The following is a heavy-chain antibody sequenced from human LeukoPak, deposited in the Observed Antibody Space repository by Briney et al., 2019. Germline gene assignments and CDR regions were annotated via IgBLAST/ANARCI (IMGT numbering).Heavy chain of an antibody. Sequence: PGGSLRLSCAASGFTFSDYAMTWVRQAPGKGLEWASSISASGDTTYYADSVKGRFSISRDNSKSSLYLQMTSLRAEDTAVYSCARSLINTIRSGFDSWGQGALVTVFS. V-gene: IGHV3-23*01. CDR2: ISASGDTT. J-gene: IGHJ4*02. D-gene: IGHD3-3*01. CDR3: ARSLINTIRSGFDS. CDR1: GFTFSDYA.